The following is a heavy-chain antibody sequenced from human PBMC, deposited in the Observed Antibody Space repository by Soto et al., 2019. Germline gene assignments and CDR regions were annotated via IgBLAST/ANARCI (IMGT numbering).Heavy chain of an antibody. J-gene: IGHJ5*02. D-gene: IGHD3-3*01. CDR3: ARDRPPDYNFWSGFYFWFDP. Sequence: ASVKVSCKASGYTFTSYTIHWVRQAPGQRLEWMGWINAGNGDTEYSQKFQGRVTITRDTSASTAYMDLSSLRSEDTAVYYCARDRPPDYNFWSGFYFWFDPWGQGTLVTVSS. V-gene: IGHV1-3*01. CDR2: INAGNGDT. CDR1: GYTFTSYT.